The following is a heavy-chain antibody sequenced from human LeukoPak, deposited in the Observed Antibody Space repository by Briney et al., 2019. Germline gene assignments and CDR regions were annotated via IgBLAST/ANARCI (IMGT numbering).Heavy chain of an antibody. CDR3: ARRRAYNDYAAGIYYYFMDV. CDR1: GGSINSYY. Sequence: SETLSLTCSVSGGSINSYYWSWIRQPPGKGLEWIGFIYYTASTNYDPSLRSRVTISADTSKNQFSLKLSSVTAADTAVYYCARRRAYNDYAAGIYYYFMDVWGKGTTVVVSS. J-gene: IGHJ6*03. D-gene: IGHD4-17*01. CDR2: IYYTAST. V-gene: IGHV4-59*01.